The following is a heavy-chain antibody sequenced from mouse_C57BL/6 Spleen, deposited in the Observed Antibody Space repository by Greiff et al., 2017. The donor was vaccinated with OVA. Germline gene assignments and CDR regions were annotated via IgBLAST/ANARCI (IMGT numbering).Heavy chain of an antibody. D-gene: IGHD1-1*01. Sequence: VQLQQSGAELVRPGASVTLSCKASGYTFTDYEMHWVKQTPVHGLEWIGAIDPETGGTAYNQKFKGKAILTADKSSSTASMELRSLTSEDSAVYYCTRTVGFAYWGQGALVTVSA. CDR3: TRTVGFAY. J-gene: IGHJ3*01. V-gene: IGHV1-15*01. CDR2: IDPETGGT. CDR1: GYTFTDYE.